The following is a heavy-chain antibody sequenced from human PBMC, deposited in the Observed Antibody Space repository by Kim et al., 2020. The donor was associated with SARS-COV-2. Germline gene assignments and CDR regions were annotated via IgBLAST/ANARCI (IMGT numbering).Heavy chain of an antibody. CDR3: ARAILKYYFDY. D-gene: IGHD3-3*01. J-gene: IGHJ4*02. CDR2: N. Sequence: NDYAVSVKSRITINPDTSKTQFSLQLNSVTPEDTAVYYCARAILKYYFDYWGQGTLVTVSS. V-gene: IGHV6-1*01.